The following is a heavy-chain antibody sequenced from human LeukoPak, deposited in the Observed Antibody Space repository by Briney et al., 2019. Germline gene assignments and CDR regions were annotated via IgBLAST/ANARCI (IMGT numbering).Heavy chain of an antibody. V-gene: IGHV4-34*01. CDR1: GGSFSGYF. Sequence: SETLSLTCVVYGGSFSGYFWSWIRQPPGKGLEWIGEITPSGSTNYDPSLKSRVSISIDTSKKKLSLRLTSVTAADSAVYYCASSFYYDSRDYWGQGTLVTVSS. CDR2: ITPSGST. CDR3: ASSFYYDSRDY. J-gene: IGHJ4*02. D-gene: IGHD3-22*01.